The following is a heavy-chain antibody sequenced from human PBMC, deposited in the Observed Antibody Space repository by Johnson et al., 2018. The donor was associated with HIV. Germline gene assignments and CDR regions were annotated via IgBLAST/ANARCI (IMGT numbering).Heavy chain of an antibody. CDR2: ISSKGHNYAT. J-gene: IGHJ3*02. Sequence: VQLVESGGGLVQPGGSLKLACAASGFTFSGSVLHWVRQASGKGLEWVGHISSKGHNYATAYAASVQGRFTISRDDSQNTAYLQMNRLKTEDTAVYYCTKLVGYCSGGGCYTPGDIWGQGTMVTVSS. CDR3: TKLVGYCSGGGCYTPGDI. D-gene: IGHD2-15*01. CDR1: GFTFSGSV. V-gene: IGHV3-73*02.